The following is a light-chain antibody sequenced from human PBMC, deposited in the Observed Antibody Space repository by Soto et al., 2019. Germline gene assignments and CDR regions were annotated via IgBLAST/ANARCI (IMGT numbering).Light chain of an antibody. CDR3: SSYTSSSTLEV. J-gene: IGLJ1*01. CDR2: DVS. CDR1: SSDVGAYNY. Sequence: QSALTQPASVSGSPGQWITISCTGTSSDVGAYNYVSWYQQHPGKAPKLMIYDVSNRPSGVSNRFSGSKSGNTASLTISGLQAEDEADYYCSSYTSSSTLEVFGTGTKVTV. V-gene: IGLV2-14*01.